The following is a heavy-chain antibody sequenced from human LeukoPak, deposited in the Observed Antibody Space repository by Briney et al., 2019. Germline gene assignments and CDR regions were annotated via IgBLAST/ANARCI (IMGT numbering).Heavy chain of an antibody. Sequence: PGGSLRLSCAASGFTFSNAWMSWVRQALGKGLEWVGRIKSKTDGGTTDYAAPVKGRFTISRDDSKNTLYLQMDSLKTEDTAVYYCTTGPEQWLARDYWGQGTLVTVSS. CDR1: GFTFSNAW. V-gene: IGHV3-15*01. CDR2: IKSKTDGGTT. CDR3: TTGPEQWLARDY. D-gene: IGHD6-19*01. J-gene: IGHJ4*02.